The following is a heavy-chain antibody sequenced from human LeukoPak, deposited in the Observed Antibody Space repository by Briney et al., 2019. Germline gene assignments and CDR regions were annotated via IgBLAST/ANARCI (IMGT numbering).Heavy chain of an antibody. D-gene: IGHD3-9*01. Sequence: GGSLRLSCVASGFTFDDYAMHWVRQAPGKGLEWVAGINWNSVSAVYADSLKGRLTISRDNAKNSLYLQMNSLRAEDTAVYYCARESRGYDILTGKYHRGYYSYYMDVWGKGTTVTVSS. CDR3: ARESRGYDILTGKYHRGYYSYYMDV. J-gene: IGHJ6*03. CDR1: GFTFDDYA. V-gene: IGHV3-9*01. CDR2: INWNSVSA.